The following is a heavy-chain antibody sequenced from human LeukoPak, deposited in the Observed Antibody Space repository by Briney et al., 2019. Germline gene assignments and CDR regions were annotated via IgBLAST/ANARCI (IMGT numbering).Heavy chain of an antibody. D-gene: IGHD6-6*01. J-gene: IGHJ4*02. Sequence: GSLRLSCAASGFTFSSYAMHWVRRAPGKGLEWVAVISYDGSNKYYADSVKGRFTISRDNSKNTLYLQMNSLRAEDTAVYYCARRQGAARLSYFDYWGQGTLVTVSS. CDR2: ISYDGSNK. CDR1: GFTFSSYA. CDR3: ARRQGAARLSYFDY. V-gene: IGHV3-30*01.